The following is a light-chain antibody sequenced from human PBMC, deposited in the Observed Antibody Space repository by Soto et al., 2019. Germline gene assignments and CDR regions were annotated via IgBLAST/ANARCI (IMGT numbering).Light chain of an antibody. J-gene: IGLJ2*01. CDR2: DVS. CDR3: SSYTSSSTLVV. CDR1: SSDVGDYNY. V-gene: IGLV2-14*01. Sequence: QSALTQPASVSGSPGQSITISCTGTSSDVGDYNYVSWYQQDPGKAPKLMIYDVSNRPSGVSNRFSGSKSGNTASLTISGLQAEDEADYYCSSYTSSSTLVVFGGGTKVTV.